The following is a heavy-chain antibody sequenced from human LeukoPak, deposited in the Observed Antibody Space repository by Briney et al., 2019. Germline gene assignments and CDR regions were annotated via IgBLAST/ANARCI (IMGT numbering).Heavy chain of an antibody. CDR1: GFTFSSYA. CDR2: ISYDGSNK. CDR3: ARDASSGWPHFDY. D-gene: IGHD6-19*01. J-gene: IGHJ4*02. Sequence: PGRSLRLSCAASGFTFSSYAMHWVRQAPGKGLEWVAVISYDGSNKYYADSVKGRFTISRDNSKNTLYLQMNSLRAEDTAVYYCARDASSGWPHFDYWGQGTLVTVSS. V-gene: IGHV3-30*04.